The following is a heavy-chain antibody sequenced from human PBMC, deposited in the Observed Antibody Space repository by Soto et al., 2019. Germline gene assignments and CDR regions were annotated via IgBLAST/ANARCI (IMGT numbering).Heavy chain of an antibody. CDR1: GGTFSRYS. D-gene: IGHD3-16*01. J-gene: IGHJ4*02. CDR3: ARPQYYDYSGRLDH. Sequence: QVQLVQSGAEVKKPGSSVKVSCKASGGTFSRYSVTWVRQAPGQGLEWVGGISPLYGTAYYAQKFQGRVTITTDDSTDTAYMELSGLRSEDTAVYYCARPQYYDYSGRLDHWGQGTLVTVSS. V-gene: IGHV1-69*01. CDR2: ISPLYGTA.